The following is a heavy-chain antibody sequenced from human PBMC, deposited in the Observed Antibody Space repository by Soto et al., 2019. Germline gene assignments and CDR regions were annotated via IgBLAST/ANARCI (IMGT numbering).Heavy chain of an antibody. V-gene: IGHV1-69*13. D-gene: IGHD3-22*01. J-gene: IGHJ4*02. CDR1: GGTFSRYT. CDR3: ATVCDLYDSSDHYLLY. Sequence: VASVKVSCKASGGTFSRYTINWVRQAPGQGLEWMGGITPMFGKPNYAQKFQGRVTITADESTSTGYMELRSLRSDDTAVYYCATVCDLYDSSDHYLLYWRQATPVT. CDR2: ITPMFGKP.